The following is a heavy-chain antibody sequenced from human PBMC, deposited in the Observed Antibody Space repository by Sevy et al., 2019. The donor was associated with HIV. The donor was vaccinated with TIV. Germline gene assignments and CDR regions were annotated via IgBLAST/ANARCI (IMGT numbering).Heavy chain of an antibody. CDR1: GFPFSDAW. V-gene: IGHV3-15*01. D-gene: IGHD4-4*01. Sequence: GGSLRLSCAASGFPFSDAWMNWVRQAPGKGLEWVGLIKNENEGGTTDYAAPVKGRFTISRDDSKNTHFLETSSLKTEYTASDDCTTDGGCVTTWVRAFDLWGQGTMVTVSS. CDR3: TTDGGCVTTWVRAFDL. J-gene: IGHJ3*01. CDR2: IKNENEGGTT.